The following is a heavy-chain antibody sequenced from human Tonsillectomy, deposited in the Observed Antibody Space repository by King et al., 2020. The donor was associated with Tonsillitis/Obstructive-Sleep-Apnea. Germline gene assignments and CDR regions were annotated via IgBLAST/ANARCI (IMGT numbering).Heavy chain of an antibody. Sequence: VQLQESGQGLVKPSETLSLTCTVSGGSISSYYWSWIRQPPGKGLEWIGYIYYSGCTNYNPTLNSRVTISADTSKNQFSLKLSSVPAADTAVYYCARAALYYYMDVWGKGTTVTVSS. J-gene: IGHJ6*03. V-gene: IGHV4-59*01. CDR3: ARAALYYYMDV. CDR1: GGSISSYY. CDR2: IYYSGCT.